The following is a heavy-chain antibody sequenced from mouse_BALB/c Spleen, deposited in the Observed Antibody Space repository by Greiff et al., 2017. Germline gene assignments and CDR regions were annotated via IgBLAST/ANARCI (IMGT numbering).Heavy chain of an antibody. CDR3: ARWEGYYAMDY. CDR2: ISYSGST. Sequence: EVQRVESGPGLVKPSQSLSLTCTVTGYSITSDYAWNWIRQFPGNKLEWMGYISYSGSTSYNPSLKSRISITRDTSKNQFFLQLNSVTTEDTATYYCARWEGYYAMDYWGQGTSVTVSS. V-gene: IGHV3-2*02. D-gene: IGHD4-1*01. CDR1: GYSITSDYA. J-gene: IGHJ4*01.